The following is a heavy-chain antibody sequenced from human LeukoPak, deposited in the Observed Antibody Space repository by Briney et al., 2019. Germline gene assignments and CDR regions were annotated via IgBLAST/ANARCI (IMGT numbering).Heavy chain of an antibody. D-gene: IGHD6-19*01. Sequence: SVKVSCKASGGTFSSYAISWVRQAPGQGLEWMGGIIPIFGTANYAQKFRGRVTITADESTSTAYMELSSLRSEDTAVYYCAREESSGFNYFDYWGQGTLVTVSS. CDR2: IIPIFGTA. V-gene: IGHV1-69*13. CDR3: AREESSGFNYFDY. J-gene: IGHJ4*02. CDR1: GGTFSSYA.